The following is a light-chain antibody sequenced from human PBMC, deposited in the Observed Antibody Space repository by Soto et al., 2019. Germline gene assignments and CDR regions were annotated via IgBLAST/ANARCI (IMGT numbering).Light chain of an antibody. CDR2: DAS. V-gene: IGKV3-11*01. J-gene: IGKJ4*01. Sequence: EIVLTQSPATLSLSPGERATLSCRASQSVSSYLAWYRQKPGQAPRLLIYDASNRATGIPARFSGSGSGTDFTLTISSLEPEDFAVYYCQHRYNWPLTFGGGTKVEIK. CDR3: QHRYNWPLT. CDR1: QSVSSY.